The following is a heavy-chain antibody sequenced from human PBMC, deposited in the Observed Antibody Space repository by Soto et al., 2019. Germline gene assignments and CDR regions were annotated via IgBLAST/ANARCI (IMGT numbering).Heavy chain of an antibody. J-gene: IGHJ4*02. CDR1: GYSFTSYW. D-gene: IGHD2-21*02. Sequence: GESLKISCKGSGYSFTSYWIGWVRQMPGKGLEWMGIIYPGDSDTRYSPSFQGQVTISADKSISTAYLQWSSLKASDTAMYYCARRPYCGGDCHPSVDYWGQGTLVTVSS. CDR3: ARRPYCGGDCHPSVDY. V-gene: IGHV5-51*01. CDR2: IYPGDSDT.